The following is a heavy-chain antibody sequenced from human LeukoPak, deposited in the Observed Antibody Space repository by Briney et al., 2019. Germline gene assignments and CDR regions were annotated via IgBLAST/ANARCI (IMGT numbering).Heavy chain of an antibody. V-gene: IGHV3-7*01. Sequence: PGGSLRLSCAASGFTFNTFWMTWVRQAPGTGLEWVANIKQDGGQKYYVDSVRGRFTVSRDNAKTSLYLQMNSLRAEDTAVYYCARLAARQVAGYWGQGTLVTVSS. D-gene: IGHD6-6*01. CDR3: ARLAARQVAGY. CDR1: GFTFNTFW. CDR2: IKQDGGQK. J-gene: IGHJ4*02.